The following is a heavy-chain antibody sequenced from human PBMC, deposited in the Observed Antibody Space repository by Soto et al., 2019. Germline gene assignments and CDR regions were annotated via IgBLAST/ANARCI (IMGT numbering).Heavy chain of an antibody. J-gene: IGHJ4*02. D-gene: IGHD3-22*01. CDR1: GGSFSGYY. CDR2: INHSGST. V-gene: IGHV4-34*01. CDR3: AREDYYDSSGYYYFDY. Sequence: SETLSLTCAVYGGSFSGYYWSWIRQPPGKGLEWSGEINHSGSTNYNPSLKSRVTISVDTSKNQFSLKLSSVTAADTAVYYCAREDYYDSSGYYYFDYWGQGTLVTVSS.